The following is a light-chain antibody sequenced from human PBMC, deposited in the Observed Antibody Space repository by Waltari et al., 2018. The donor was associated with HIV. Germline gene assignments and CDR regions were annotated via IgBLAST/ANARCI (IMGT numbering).Light chain of an antibody. V-gene: IGLV2-23*01. Sequence: QSALTQPASVSGSPGQSITISCTGTSSDVGSYNLVSWYQQHPGKAPKLMIYEGSKRPSGVSNRFSCSKSGNTASLTISGLHAEDEADYYCCSYAGSSTLVFGGGTKLTVL. CDR3: CSYAGSSTLV. J-gene: IGLJ2*01. CDR1: SSDVGSYNL. CDR2: EGS.